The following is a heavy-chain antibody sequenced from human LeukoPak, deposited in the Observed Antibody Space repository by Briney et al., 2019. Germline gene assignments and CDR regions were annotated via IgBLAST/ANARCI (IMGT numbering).Heavy chain of an antibody. D-gene: IGHD3-16*01. CDR1: GSTFSDYH. CDR3: ARGEYSNGYPYRLDS. CDR2: INTKSGDA. V-gene: IGHV1-2*02. J-gene: IGHJ4*02. Sequence: ASAKVSCKASGSTFSDYHINWVRQVSGQGPEWMGWINTKSGDAKYNQAFQGRVTMTRDTSISTAYMELNRLRSDDTAMYYCARGEYSNGYPYRLDSWGQGTLVTVSS.